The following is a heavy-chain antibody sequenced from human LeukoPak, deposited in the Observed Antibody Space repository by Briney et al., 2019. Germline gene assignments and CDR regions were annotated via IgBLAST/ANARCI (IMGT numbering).Heavy chain of an antibody. CDR2: IYSGSST. V-gene: IGHV3-53*01. CDR1: GFTVSSNY. CDR3: ASHRNSGSYYGY. D-gene: IGHD3-10*01. J-gene: IGHJ4*02. Sequence: GGSLRLSCAASGFTVSSNYMSWVRQAPGKGLEWVSVIYSGSSTYYADSVKGRFTISRDNSKNTLYLQMHSLRAEDTAVYYCASHRNSGSYYGYWGQGTLVTVSS.